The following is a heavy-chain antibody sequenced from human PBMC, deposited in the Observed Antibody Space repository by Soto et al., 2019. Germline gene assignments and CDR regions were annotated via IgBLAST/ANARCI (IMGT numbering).Heavy chain of an antibody. CDR3: ARESTGIAVAGTASAPPPDAFDI. CDR1: GGSISSGGYY. Sequence: QVQLQESGPGLVKPSQTLSLTCTVSGGSISSGGYYWSWIRQHPGKGLEWIGYIYYSGSTYYNPSLRSRVTISVDTSTNQFSLKLSSVTAADTAVYYCARESTGIAVAGTASAPPPDAFDIWGQGTMVTVSS. D-gene: IGHD6-19*01. V-gene: IGHV4-31*03. CDR2: IYYSGST. J-gene: IGHJ3*02.